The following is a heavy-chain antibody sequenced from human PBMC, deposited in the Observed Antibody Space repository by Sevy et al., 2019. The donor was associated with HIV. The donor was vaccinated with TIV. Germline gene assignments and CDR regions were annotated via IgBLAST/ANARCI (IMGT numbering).Heavy chain of an antibody. J-gene: IGHJ3*02. V-gene: IGHV4-39*01. CDR3: ARHADVNNLVTAFDI. CDR2: IYYSGTT. CDR1: GGSFTSIHYY. D-gene: IGHD3-10*01. Sequence: SETLSLTCTVSGGSFTSIHYYWGWIRQTPGEGLEWIGSIYYSGTTPYNPSLKSRLTISVDTSKNQLSLRLSSVTAADTAVYYCARHADVNNLVTAFDIWGHGTMVTVSS.